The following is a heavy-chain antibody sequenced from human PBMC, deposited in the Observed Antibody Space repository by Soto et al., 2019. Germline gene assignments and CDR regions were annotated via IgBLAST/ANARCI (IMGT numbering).Heavy chain of an antibody. CDR1: GFTLSSYG. J-gene: IGHJ6*02. D-gene: IGHD2-2*01. V-gene: IGHV3-30*18. Sequence: PGGSLGLCCAASGFTLSSYGMHWVRQTPGKGLEWVAVISYDGSNKYYADSVKGRFTISRDNSKNTQYLQMNSLRAEDTAVYYCAKEGYDQLGRSYYGMAVWGQGTTVTVSS. CDR3: AKEGYDQLGRSYYGMAV. CDR2: ISYDGSNK.